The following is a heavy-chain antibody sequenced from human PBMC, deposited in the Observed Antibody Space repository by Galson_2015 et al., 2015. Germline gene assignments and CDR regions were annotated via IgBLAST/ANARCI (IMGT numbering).Heavy chain of an antibody. D-gene: IGHD6-19*01. J-gene: IGHJ6*03. CDR3: ARDWGRYSSGPTYYMDV. Sequence: SVKVSCKASGYTFTGYYMHWVRQAPGQGLEWMGWINPNSGGTNYAQKFQGWVTMTRDTSISTAYMELSRLRSDDTAVYYCARDWGRYSSGPTYYMDVWGKGTTVTVSS. V-gene: IGHV1-2*04. CDR1: GYTFTGYY. CDR2: INPNSGGT.